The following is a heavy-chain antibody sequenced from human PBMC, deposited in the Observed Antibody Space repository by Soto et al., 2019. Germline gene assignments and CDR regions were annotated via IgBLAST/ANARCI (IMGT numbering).Heavy chain of an antibody. Sequence: QVQLVESGGGVVQPGRSLRLSCAASGFRFSNYGMHWVRQAPGKGLEWLAVIVADGTGLHYADSVRGRFTISRDNSKNTLYLQLNSLGADDTAIYFCARDDDLPDNGLDHWRQGTLVTVSS. CDR1: GFRFSNYG. CDR3: ARDDDLPDNGLDH. J-gene: IGHJ4*02. D-gene: IGHD1-1*01. CDR2: IVADGTGL. V-gene: IGHV3-33*01.